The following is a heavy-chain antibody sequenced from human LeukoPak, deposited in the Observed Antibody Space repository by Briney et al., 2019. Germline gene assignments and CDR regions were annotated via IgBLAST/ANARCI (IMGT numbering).Heavy chain of an antibody. CDR3: ARDRQPYYHYHGMDV. CDR1: GFTFSSYA. V-gene: IGHV3-30-3*01. Sequence: GGSLRLSCAASGFTFSSYAMHWVRQAPGKGLEWVAVISFDGSKTYYAYSMKGRCTISRDNSKNTLYLQMNSLRAEDTAAYYCARDRQPYYHYHGMDVWGQGTTVTVSS. J-gene: IGHJ6*02. D-gene: IGHD6-6*01. CDR2: ISFDGSKT.